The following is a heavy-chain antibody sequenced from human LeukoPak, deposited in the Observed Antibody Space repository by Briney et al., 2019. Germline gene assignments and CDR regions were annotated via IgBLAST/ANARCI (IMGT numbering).Heavy chain of an antibody. Sequence: SETLSLTCAVYGGSFSGYYWSWIRQPPGKGLEWIGEINHSGSTNYNPSLKSRVTISVDTSKNQFSLKLGSVTAADTAVYYCARGRYILTGYSRLRGYFDYWGQGTLVTVSS. CDR3: ARGRYILTGYSRLRGYFDY. CDR2: INHSGST. D-gene: IGHD3-9*01. J-gene: IGHJ4*02. CDR1: GGSFSGYY. V-gene: IGHV4-34*01.